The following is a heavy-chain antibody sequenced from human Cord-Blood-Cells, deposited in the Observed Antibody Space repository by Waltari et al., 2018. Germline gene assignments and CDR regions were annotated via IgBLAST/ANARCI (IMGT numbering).Heavy chain of an antibody. Sequence: QVQLVESGGGVVQPGRSLRLSCAASGFTFSSYAMHWVRQAPGKGLAWVAVISYDGSNKYYADSVKGRFTISRDNSKNTLYLQMNSLRAEDTAVYYCARDRATGTTYYYYGMDVWGQGTTVTVSS. V-gene: IGHV3-30-3*01. CDR2: ISYDGSNK. CDR3: ARDRATGTTYYYYGMDV. J-gene: IGHJ6*02. CDR1: GFTFSSYA. D-gene: IGHD1-1*01.